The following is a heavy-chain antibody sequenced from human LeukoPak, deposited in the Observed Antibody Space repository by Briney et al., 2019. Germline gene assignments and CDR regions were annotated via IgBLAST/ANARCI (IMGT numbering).Heavy chain of an antibody. Sequence: SETLSLTCAVYGGSFSGYYWSWIRQPPGKGLEWIGEINHSGSTNYNPSLKSRVTISVDTSKNQFSLKLNSVTAADTAVYYCARGGSYYDILTGYSNYYYCGMDVWGQGTTVTVSS. J-gene: IGHJ6*02. CDR3: ARGGSYYDILTGYSNYYYCGMDV. D-gene: IGHD3-9*01. CDR2: INHSGST. V-gene: IGHV4-34*01. CDR1: GGSFSGYY.